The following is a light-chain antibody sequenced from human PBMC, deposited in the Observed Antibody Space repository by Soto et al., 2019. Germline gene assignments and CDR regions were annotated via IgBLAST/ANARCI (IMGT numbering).Light chain of an antibody. V-gene: IGKV3-11*01. CDR2: DAS. CDR3: QQRSYWPST. CDR1: QSVSRY. J-gene: IGKJ4*01. Sequence: EIVLTQSPATLSLSPGERATLSCRASQSVSRYLAWYQQNPGQAPRLLIYDASNRATGIPARFSGSGSGTDFTLTISSLEPADFAVYYCQQRSYWPSTFGVGNNVQLK.